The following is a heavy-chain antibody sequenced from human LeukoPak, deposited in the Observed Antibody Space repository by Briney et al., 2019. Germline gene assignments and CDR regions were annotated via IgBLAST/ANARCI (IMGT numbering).Heavy chain of an antibody. CDR1: GGSISSYY. J-gene: IGHJ4*02. V-gene: IGHV4-59*01. Sequence: SETLSLTCTVSGGSISSYYWSWIRQPPGKGLEWIGYIYYSGSTNYNPSLKSRVTISVDTSKNQFSLKLSSVTAADTAVYYCARAVYYYDEFDYWDQGTLVTVSS. CDR2: IYYSGST. CDR3: ARAVYYYDEFDY. D-gene: IGHD3-22*01.